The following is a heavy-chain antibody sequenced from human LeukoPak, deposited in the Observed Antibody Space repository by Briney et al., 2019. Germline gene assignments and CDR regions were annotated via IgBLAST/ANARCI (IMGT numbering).Heavy chain of an antibody. Sequence: SQTLSLTCAISGDSVSSLSATWNWIRQSPSRGLEWLGRIYYRSKWYNEYAVSVKSRLTINPDTSKNRFSLQLNSVNSEDTAVYYCSRQVARHLDYWGQGTLVTVSS. J-gene: IGHJ4*02. CDR2: IYYRSKWYN. V-gene: IGHV6-1*01. D-gene: IGHD5-12*01. CDR3: SRQVARHLDY. CDR1: GDSVSSLSAT.